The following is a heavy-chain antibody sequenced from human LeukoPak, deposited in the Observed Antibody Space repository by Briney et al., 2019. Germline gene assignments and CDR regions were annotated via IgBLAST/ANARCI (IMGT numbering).Heavy chain of an antibody. D-gene: IGHD4-23*01. CDR2: IIPIFGTA. Sequence: ASVKVSCKASGGTFSSYAISWVRQAPGRGLEWMGGIIPIFGTANYAQKFQGRVTITADESTSTAYMELSRLRSDDTAVYYCARGSPLVVTLYGGNSMDYYYYYGMDVWGQGTTVTVSS. J-gene: IGHJ6*02. CDR3: ARGSPLVVTLYGGNSMDYYYYYGMDV. CDR1: GGTFSSYA. V-gene: IGHV1-69*13.